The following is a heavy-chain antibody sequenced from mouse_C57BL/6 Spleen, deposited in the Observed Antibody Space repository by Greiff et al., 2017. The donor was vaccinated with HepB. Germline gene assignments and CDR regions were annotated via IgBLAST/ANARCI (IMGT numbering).Heavy chain of an antibody. J-gene: IGHJ3*01. CDR1: GYTFTSYT. CDR2: INPSSGYT. Sequence: VKLQESGAELARPGASVKMSCKASGYTFTSYTMHWVKQRPGQGLEWIGYINPSSGYTKYNQKFKDKATLTADKSSSTAYMQLSSLTSEDSAVYYCARDYGSSLWFAYWGQGTLVTVSA. D-gene: IGHD1-1*01. CDR3: ARDYGSSLWFAY. V-gene: IGHV1-4*01.